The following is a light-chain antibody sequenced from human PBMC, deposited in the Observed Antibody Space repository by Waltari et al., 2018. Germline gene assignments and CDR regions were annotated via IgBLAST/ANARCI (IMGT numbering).Light chain of an antibody. Sequence: QSVLTQPPSASGTPGQRVTISCSGSSSNIGSNTVIWYQQLPGTAPKLPIYTNNPRPSGVPARFSGSKSGTSASLAISGLQSGDEADYYCAAWDDSLRGYVFGTGTKVTVL. CDR3: AAWDDSLRGYV. V-gene: IGLV1-44*01. CDR2: TNN. CDR1: SSNIGSNT. J-gene: IGLJ1*01.